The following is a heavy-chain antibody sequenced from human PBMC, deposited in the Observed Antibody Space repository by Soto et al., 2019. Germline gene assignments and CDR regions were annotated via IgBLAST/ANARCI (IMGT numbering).Heavy chain of an antibody. CDR3: ARGVQQLAIALDY. V-gene: IGHV3-33*01. CDR1: KFTFSSYG. J-gene: IGHJ4*02. CDR2: IWYDGSNK. Sequence: PGGSLRLSCAASKFTFSSYGMHWVRQAPGKGLEWVAVIWYDGSNKYYADSVKGRFTISRDNSKNTLYLQMNSLRADDTAVYYCARGVQQLAIALDYWGQGTLVTVS. D-gene: IGHD6-13*01.